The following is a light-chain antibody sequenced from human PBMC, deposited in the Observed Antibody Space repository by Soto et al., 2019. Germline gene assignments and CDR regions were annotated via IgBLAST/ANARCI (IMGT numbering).Light chain of an antibody. V-gene: IGLV3-1*01. CDR2: QDN. J-gene: IGLJ1*01. Sequence: SYELTQPPSVSVSPGQTASITCSGDRLGDKYAFWYQQKPGRSPVLVIYQDNKRPSGIPERFSGTNSGNTATLTISGTQAMDEADYYCQAWDSSTVVFGTGTQLTVL. CDR3: QAWDSSTVV. CDR1: RLGDKY.